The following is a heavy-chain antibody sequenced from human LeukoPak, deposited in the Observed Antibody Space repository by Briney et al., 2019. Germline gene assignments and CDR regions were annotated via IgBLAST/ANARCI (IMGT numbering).Heavy chain of an antibody. V-gene: IGHV3-7*01. CDR3: ARDNRIVPAAIPSYYYGMGV. Sequence: PGGSLRLSCAASGFTFSSYWMSWVRQAPGKGLEWVANIKQDGSEKYYVDSVKGRFTISRDNAKNSLYLQMNSLRAEDTAVYYCARDNRIVPAAIPSYYYGMGVWGQGTTVTVSS. CDR2: IKQDGSEK. D-gene: IGHD2-2*01. J-gene: IGHJ6*02. CDR1: GFTFSSYW.